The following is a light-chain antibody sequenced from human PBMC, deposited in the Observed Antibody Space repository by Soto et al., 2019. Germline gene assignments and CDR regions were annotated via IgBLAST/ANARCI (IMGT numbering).Light chain of an antibody. J-gene: IGKJ2*01. CDR3: QQSRT. CDR2: DVS. V-gene: IGKV1-5*01. Sequence: DIQMTQSPSTLSAYVGETVTITCRASQTTNNWLAWYQHKPGKAPELLIYDVSTLESGVPSRFSGSGSGTEFTLTISSLQPDDFATYYCQQSRTFGQGTKLEIK. CDR1: QTTNNW.